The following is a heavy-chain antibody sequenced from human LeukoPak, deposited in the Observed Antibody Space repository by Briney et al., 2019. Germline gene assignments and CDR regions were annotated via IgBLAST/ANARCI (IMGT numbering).Heavy chain of an antibody. J-gene: IGHJ6*02. CDR3: ARSTGIQYYSVMDV. D-gene: IGHD6-13*01. Sequence: PGGSLRLSCAASGFTFSNYVIHWVRQAPGKGLEWLAVISYGGRNTYYADSVKGRFTIARDNSKNTLHLQMSSLSTDDTAVYYCARSTGIQYYSVMDVWGQGTTVTVSS. CDR1: GFTFSNYV. CDR2: ISYGGRNT. V-gene: IGHV3-30-3*01.